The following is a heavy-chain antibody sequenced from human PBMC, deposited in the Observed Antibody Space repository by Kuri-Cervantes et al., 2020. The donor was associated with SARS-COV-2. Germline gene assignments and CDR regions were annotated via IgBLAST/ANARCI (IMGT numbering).Heavy chain of an antibody. V-gene: IGHV4-39*01. D-gene: IGHD3-22*01. CDR3: ARQGRGVVVITSVFDY. CDR2: IYYSGST. CDR1: GGSISSSSYY. J-gene: IGHJ4*02. Sequence: SETLSLTCTVSGGSISSSSYYWGWIRQPPGKGLEWIGSIYYSGSTYYNPSLKSRVTISVDTSKNQFSLKLSSVTAADTAVYYCARQGRGVVVITSVFDYWGQGTLVTVSS.